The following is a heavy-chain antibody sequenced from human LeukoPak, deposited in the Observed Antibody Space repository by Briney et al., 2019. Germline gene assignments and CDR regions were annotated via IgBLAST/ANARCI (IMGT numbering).Heavy chain of an antibody. CDR3: ARDNYGAEEGIGSSLVWFDP. CDR1: GGTFSSYA. Sequence: ASVKVSCKASGGTFSSYAISWVRQAPGQGLEWMGWIDTSTGNPTYAQGFTEQFVFSLDTSVSTASLQISSLKTEDTAVYYCARDNYGAEEGIGSSLVWFDPWGQGTLVTVSS. V-gene: IGHV7-4-1*02. J-gene: IGHJ5*02. D-gene: IGHD6-13*01. CDR2: IDTSTGNP.